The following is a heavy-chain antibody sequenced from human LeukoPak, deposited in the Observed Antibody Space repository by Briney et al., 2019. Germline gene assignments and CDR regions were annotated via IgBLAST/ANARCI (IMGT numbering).Heavy chain of an antibody. V-gene: IGHV3-30*02. CDR3: AKDLSRNYCVDY. D-gene: IGHD2-21*01. J-gene: IGHJ4*02. CDR2: IQYDGSNK. Sequence: PGGSLRLSCAASGFTFSDHAMHWVRQAPGKGPEWVAFIQYDGSNKNYVESVRGRFTISRDNSKNTMYLQMNSLTAEDTAVYYCAKDLSRNYCVDYWGQGALVTVPS. CDR1: GFTFSDHA.